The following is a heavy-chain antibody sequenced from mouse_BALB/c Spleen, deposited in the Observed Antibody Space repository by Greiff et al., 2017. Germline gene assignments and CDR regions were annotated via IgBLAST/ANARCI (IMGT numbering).Heavy chain of an antibody. CDR2: INPSSGYT. Sequence: QVQLQQSGPELVKPGASVKMSCKASGYTFTSYTMPWVKQRPGQGLEWIGYINPSSGYTEYTQKFKDKTTLTADKSSSTDYMQLSSLTSKDSAVYYCARRDYGSRYYYAMDYWGQGTSVTVSS. J-gene: IGHJ4*01. CDR3: ARRDYGSRYYYAMDY. D-gene: IGHD1-1*01. CDR1: GYTFTSYT. V-gene: IGHV1-4*02.